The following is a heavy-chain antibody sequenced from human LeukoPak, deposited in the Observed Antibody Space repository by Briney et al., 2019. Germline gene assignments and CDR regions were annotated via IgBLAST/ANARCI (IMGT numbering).Heavy chain of an antibody. CDR3: VRGRGGSYDY. J-gene: IGHJ4*02. CDR1: GFTLSNYW. CDR2: INSDGRDT. Sequence: GGSLRLSCAASGFTLSNYWMHWVRQAPGKGLVWVSRINSDGRDTNYADSVKGRSTISRDNAKSTLHLQVNSLRVDDTAIYYCVRGRGGSYDYWGQGTLVTVSS. D-gene: IGHD1-26*01. V-gene: IGHV3-74*01.